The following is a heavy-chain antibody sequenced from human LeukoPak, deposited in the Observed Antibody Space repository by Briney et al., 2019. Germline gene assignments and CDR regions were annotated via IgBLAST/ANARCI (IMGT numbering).Heavy chain of an antibody. CDR3: ARGRITIFGVVIDPYYFDY. CDR1: GFTFSSYG. V-gene: IGHV3-33*01. CDR2: IWYDGSNK. D-gene: IGHD3-3*01. Sequence: AGGSLRLSCAASGFTFSSYGMPWVRQAPGKGLEWVAVIWYDGSNKYYADSVKGRFTISRDNSKNTLYLQMNSLRAEDTAVYYCARGRITIFGVVIDPYYFDYWGQGTLVTVSS. J-gene: IGHJ4*02.